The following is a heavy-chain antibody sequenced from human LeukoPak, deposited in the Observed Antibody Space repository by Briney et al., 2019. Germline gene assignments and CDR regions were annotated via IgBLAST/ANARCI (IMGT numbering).Heavy chain of an antibody. J-gene: IGHJ4*02. CDR2: IYTSGIT. CDR1: GGSINNYF. V-gene: IGHV4-4*07. Sequence: SETLSLTCTVSGGSINNYFWTWIRQPAGKGLEWIGRIYTSGITNCNPSLKSRVTMSVDTSKNHFSLSLGSVTAADTAMYYCARLITPGGFDYWGQGTLVTVSS. D-gene: IGHD3-22*01. CDR3: ARLITPGGFDY.